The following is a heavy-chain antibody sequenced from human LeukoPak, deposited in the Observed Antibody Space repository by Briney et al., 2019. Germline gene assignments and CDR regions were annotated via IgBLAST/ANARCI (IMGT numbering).Heavy chain of an antibody. D-gene: IGHD3-22*01. J-gene: IGHJ4*02. V-gene: IGHV3-64*04. CDR1: GFTFNIYA. CDR3: AGTYYFDSNDYYPVY. Sequence: GGSLRLSCSASGFTFNIYAMHWVRQAPGTGLEYVSAISTDGRGTYYADSVKGRFTISRDNSKNTLYLQMNSLRAEDTAVYYCAGTYYFDSNDYYPVYWGQGTLVTVSS. CDR2: ISTDGRGT.